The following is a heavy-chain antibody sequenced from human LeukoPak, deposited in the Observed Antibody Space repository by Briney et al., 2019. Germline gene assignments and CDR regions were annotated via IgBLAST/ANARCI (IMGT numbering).Heavy chain of an antibody. CDR1: GFTFSSYA. D-gene: IGHD4-17*01. Sequence: PGGSLRLSCAASGFTFSSYAMHWVRQAPGKGLEYVSAISSNGGSTYYANSVKGRFTISRDNSKNTLYLQMGSLRAEDMAVYYCARPGFDYGDSCTPYYFDYWGQGTLVTVSS. CDR2: ISSNGGST. V-gene: IGHV3-64*01. J-gene: IGHJ4*02. CDR3: ARPGFDYGDSCTPYYFDY.